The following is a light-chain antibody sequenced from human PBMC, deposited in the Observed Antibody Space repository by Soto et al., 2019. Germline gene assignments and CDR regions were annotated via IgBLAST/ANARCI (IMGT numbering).Light chain of an antibody. CDR1: QSINTN. CDR2: RAS. CDR3: QQYYDWPEYT. Sequence: ETVMTQSPATLSVSPGERATLSCRSSQSINTNLAWYQQKPGQAPRLLIYRASTRATGIPARFSGSGSGTEFTHTIGRVQYEDFAIYYCQQYYDWPEYTFCQGTKLEIK. J-gene: IGKJ2*01. V-gene: IGKV3-15*01.